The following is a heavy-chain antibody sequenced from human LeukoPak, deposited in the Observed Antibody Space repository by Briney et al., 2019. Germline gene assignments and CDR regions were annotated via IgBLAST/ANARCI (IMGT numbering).Heavy chain of an antibody. Sequence: SVKVSCKASGGTFSSYAISWVPQAPGQGLEWMGRIIPIFGTANYAQKFQGRVTIPTDESTSTAYMELSILRSEDTAVYYCARGDFHDDYGDYPFDYWGQGTLVTVSS. V-gene: IGHV1-69*05. D-gene: IGHD4-17*01. J-gene: IGHJ4*02. CDR1: GGTFSSYA. CDR3: ARGDFHDDYGDYPFDY. CDR2: IIPIFGTA.